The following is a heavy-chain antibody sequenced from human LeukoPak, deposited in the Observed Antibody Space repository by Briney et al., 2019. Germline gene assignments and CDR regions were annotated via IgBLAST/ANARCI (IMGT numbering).Heavy chain of an antibody. CDR3: ARGWTTGSFDY. Sequence: GGSLRLSCAASGFTFSSYAMSWVRQAPGKGLECVSGINWNGGSTGYADSVKGRFTISRDNAKNSLYLQMNTLRAEDTALYYCARGWTTGSFDYWGQGTLVTVSS. V-gene: IGHV3-20*04. J-gene: IGHJ4*02. CDR2: INWNGGST. D-gene: IGHD4-17*01. CDR1: GFTFSSYA.